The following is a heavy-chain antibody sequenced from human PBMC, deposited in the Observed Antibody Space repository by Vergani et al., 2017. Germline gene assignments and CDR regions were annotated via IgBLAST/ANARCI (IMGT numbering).Heavy chain of an antibody. V-gene: IGHV4-59*01. CDR3: AATYYYGSGSLDY. J-gene: IGHJ4*02. CDR1: GGSISSYY. CDR2: IYYSGST. Sequence: QVQLQESGPGLVKPSETLSLTCTVSGGSISSYYWSWIRQPPGKGLEWIGYIYYSGSTKYNPSLKSRVTISVDTTKIQFSLKLSSVTAADTAVYYCAATYYYGSGSLDYWGQGTLVTVSS. D-gene: IGHD3-10*01.